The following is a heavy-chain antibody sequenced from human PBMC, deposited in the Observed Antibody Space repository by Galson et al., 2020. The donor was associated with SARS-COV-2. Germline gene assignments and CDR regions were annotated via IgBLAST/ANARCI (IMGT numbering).Heavy chain of an antibody. CDR1: GGSINSFDDY. Sequence: SETLSLTCIVSGGSINSFDDYWGWIRQPPGKGLEWLGSIYYRGGTFDNASLKSRITISVDTSRNQLSLKLTSVTAAGTALYYCARPRVFLDATGADDWFDTWGQGILVTVSS. J-gene: IGHJ5*02. V-gene: IGHV4-39*01. CDR2: IYYRGGT. CDR3: ARPRVFLDATGADDWFDT. D-gene: IGHD3-3*01.